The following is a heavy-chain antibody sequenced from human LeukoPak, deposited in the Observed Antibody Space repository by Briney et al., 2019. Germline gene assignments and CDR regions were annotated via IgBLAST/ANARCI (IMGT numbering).Heavy chain of an antibody. V-gene: IGHV4-39*07. Sequence: TSETLSLTCTVSGGSISSSSYYWGWIRQPPGKGLEWIGSIYYSGSTYYNPSLKSRVTISVDTSKNQFSLKLSSVTAADTAVYYCARDRDSSGWYRSSDWFDPWGQGTLVTVSS. CDR2: IYYSGST. J-gene: IGHJ5*02. CDR3: ARDRDSSGWYRSSDWFDP. D-gene: IGHD6-19*01. CDR1: GGSISSSSYY.